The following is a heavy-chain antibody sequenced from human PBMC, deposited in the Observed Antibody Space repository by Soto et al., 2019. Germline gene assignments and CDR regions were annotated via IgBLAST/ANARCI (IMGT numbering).Heavy chain of an antibody. Sequence: ASVKVSCKASGYTFTSYAMHWVRQAPGQRLEWMGWINAGNGNTKYSQKFQGRVTITRDTSASTAYMELSSLRSEDTAVYYCARDGCCSGGSCTITRPYFDYWGQGTLVTVSS. CDR3: ARDGCCSGGSCTITRPYFDY. CDR1: GYTFTSYA. CDR2: INAGNGNT. J-gene: IGHJ4*02. D-gene: IGHD2-15*01. V-gene: IGHV1-3*01.